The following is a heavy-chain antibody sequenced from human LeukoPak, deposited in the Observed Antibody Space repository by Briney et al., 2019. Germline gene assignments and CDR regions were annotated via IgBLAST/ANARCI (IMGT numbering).Heavy chain of an antibody. D-gene: IGHD3-22*01. CDR1: GGSISSSSYD. CDR3: ARHVAAAYYYDSSGYIPG. J-gene: IGHJ4*02. CDR2: IYYSGST. V-gene: IGHV4-39*01. Sequence: SETLSLTCTVSGGSISSSSYDWGWIRQPPGKGLEWIGSIYYSGSTYYNPSLKSRVTISVDTSKNQFSLKLSSVTAADTAVYYCARHVAAAYYYDSSGYIPGWGQGTLVTVSS.